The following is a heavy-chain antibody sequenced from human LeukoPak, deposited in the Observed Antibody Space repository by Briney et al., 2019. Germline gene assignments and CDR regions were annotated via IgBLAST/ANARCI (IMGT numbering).Heavy chain of an antibody. V-gene: IGHV1-24*01. Sequence: ASVKVSCKVSGYTLTELSMHWVRQAPGKGLEWMGGFDPEDGETIYAQKFQGRVTMTEDTSTDTAYMELSSLRSEDTAVYYCASHQYKTYYYDSSGYFDYYGMDVWGQGTTVTVSS. CDR3: ASHQYKTYYYDSSGYFDYYGMDV. D-gene: IGHD3-22*01. CDR1: GYTLTELS. CDR2: FDPEDGET. J-gene: IGHJ6*02.